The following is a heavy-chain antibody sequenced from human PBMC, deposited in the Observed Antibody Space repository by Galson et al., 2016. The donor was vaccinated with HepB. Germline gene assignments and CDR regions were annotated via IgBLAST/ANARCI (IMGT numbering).Heavy chain of an antibody. CDR3: ARLAVTTPFDY. D-gene: IGHD4-17*01. Sequence: SLRLSCAASGFTFSSHWMHWVRQAPGKGLVWVSRINSNGSAPTYADSVRGRFTIARDNADKTLYLQVNSLRAEDTAVYYCARLAVTTPFDYWGQGTPVTVSS. V-gene: IGHV3-74*01. CDR2: INSNGSAP. J-gene: IGHJ4*02. CDR1: GFTFSSHW.